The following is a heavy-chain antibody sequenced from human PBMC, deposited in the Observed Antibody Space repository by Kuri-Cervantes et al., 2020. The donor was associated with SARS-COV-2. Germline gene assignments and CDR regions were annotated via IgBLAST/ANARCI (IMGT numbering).Heavy chain of an antibody. J-gene: IGHJ5*02. Sequence: GGSLRLSCAASGFTFSSYSMNWVRQAPGKGLEWVSSISSSSSYIYYADSVKGRFTISRDNAKNSLYLQMNSLRAEDTAVYYCARVRQQLVLGWFDPWGQGTLVTVSS. CDR2: ISSSSSYI. D-gene: IGHD6-13*01. CDR3: ARVRQQLVLGWFDP. V-gene: IGHV3-21*01. CDR1: GFTFSSYS.